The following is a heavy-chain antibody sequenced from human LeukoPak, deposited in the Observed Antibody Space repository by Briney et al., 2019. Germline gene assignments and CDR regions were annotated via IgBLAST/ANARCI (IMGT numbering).Heavy chain of an antibody. CDR1: QFSISDYY. V-gene: IGHV3-11*06. Sequence: KTGGSLRLSCAVSQFSISDYYMSWIRQAPGKGLEWLSSISSKGDHTNYADSVKGRFVISRDNVKKSLHLHMNSLRDEDTAVYYCARGEDSWGQGTLVTVSS. J-gene: IGHJ4*02. CDR2: ISSKGDHT. CDR3: ARGEDS.